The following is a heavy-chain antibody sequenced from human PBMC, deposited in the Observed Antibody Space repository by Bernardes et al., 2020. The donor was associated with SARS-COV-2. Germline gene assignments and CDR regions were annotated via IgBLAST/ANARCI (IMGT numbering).Heavy chain of an antibody. CDR1: GFTFTKYD. CDR2: ISGSGNTT. J-gene: IGHJ4*02. D-gene: IGHD3-3*01. Sequence: GGSLSLPCAASGFTFTKYDMSWVRQAPGKGLEWVSGISGSGNTTYYADSVKGRFTISRDNSKNTLFLQMDSLRAEDTAVYYCAKDDDRPLFGAPGFDSWGQGTLVTVSS. V-gene: IGHV3-23*01. CDR3: AKDDDRPLFGAPGFDS.